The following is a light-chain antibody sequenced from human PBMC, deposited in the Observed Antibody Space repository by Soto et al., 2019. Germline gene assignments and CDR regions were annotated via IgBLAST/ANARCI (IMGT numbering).Light chain of an antibody. V-gene: IGLV4-69*01. J-gene: IGLJ3*02. Sequence: QAVVTQSPSASASLGASVKLTCTLSSGHSSYTIVWHQQQPDKGPRYLMNVDSDGSHYKGDGIPDRFSGSSSGAERYLTISSLQSEDEADYYCQTWATGPDWVFGGGTKVTVL. CDR1: SGHSSYT. CDR2: VDSDGSH. CDR3: QTWATGPDWV.